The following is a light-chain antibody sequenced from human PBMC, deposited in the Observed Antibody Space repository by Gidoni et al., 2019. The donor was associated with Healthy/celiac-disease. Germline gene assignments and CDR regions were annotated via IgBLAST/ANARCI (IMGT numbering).Light chain of an antibody. CDR1: QSISSW. Sequence: DIQMPPSPSTLSASVGDRVTITCRASQSISSWLSWYQQKPGKAPKLLIYDATSLESGVPSRFSGSGSGTEFTLTISSLQPDDFATYYGQQYNSYWTFGQGTKVEIK. J-gene: IGKJ1*01. V-gene: IGKV1-5*01. CDR3: QQYNSYWT. CDR2: DAT.